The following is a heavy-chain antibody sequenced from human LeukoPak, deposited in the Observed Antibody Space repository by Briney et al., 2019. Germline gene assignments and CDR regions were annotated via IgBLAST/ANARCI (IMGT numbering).Heavy chain of an antibody. Sequence: GGSLRLSCGASGFSFSLYGMHWVRQAPGKGLEWVAFIWAAGNDDFYADSVKGRFTISRDNSKNMVYLQIDSLRAEDTAMYYCARSANSNNYFDYWGQGTLVTVSS. CDR3: ARSANSNNYFDY. V-gene: IGHV3-33*01. J-gene: IGHJ4*02. D-gene: IGHD6-13*01. CDR2: IWAAGNDD. CDR1: GFSFSLYG.